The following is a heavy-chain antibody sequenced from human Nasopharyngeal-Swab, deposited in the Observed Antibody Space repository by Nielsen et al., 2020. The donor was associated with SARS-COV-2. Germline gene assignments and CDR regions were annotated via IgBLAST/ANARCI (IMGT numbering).Heavy chain of an antibody. Sequence: RQAPGKGLEWIGSIYYSGSTYYNPSLKSRVTISVDTSKNQFSLKLSSVTAADTAVYYCARGYCSSTSCYWDPWGDAFDIWGQGTMVTVSS. V-gene: IGHV4-39*07. CDR2: IYYSGST. CDR3: ARGYCSSTSCYWDPWGDAFDI. J-gene: IGHJ3*02. D-gene: IGHD2-2*01.